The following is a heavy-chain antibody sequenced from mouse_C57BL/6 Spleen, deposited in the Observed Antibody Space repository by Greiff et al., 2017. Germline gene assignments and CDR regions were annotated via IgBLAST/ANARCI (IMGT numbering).Heavy chain of an antibody. CDR2: ISYDGSN. Sequence: EVKLVESGPGLVKPSQSLSLTCSVTGYSITSGYYWNWIRQFPGNKLEWMGYISYDGSNNYNPSLKNRISITRDTSKNQFFLKLNSVTTEDTATYYCAREGILGAMDYWGQGTSVTVSS. CDR3: AREGILGAMDY. J-gene: IGHJ4*01. CDR1: GYSITSGYY. V-gene: IGHV3-6*01.